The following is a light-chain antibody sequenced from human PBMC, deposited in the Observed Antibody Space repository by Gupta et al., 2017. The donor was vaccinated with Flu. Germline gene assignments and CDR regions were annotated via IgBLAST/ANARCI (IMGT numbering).Light chain of an antibody. CDR2: DVS. V-gene: IGKV1-39*01. CDR1: QSSSSN. J-gene: IGKJ1*01. Sequence: IQLTQSPSSLSASVGDRVSITCRASQSSSSNLNWYQKKPGKAPKLLIWDVSSLQSGVPSRCSGSGSGQVCTSTSSSLQTDYGGTYSGQQKCRFPFTFGQGTKVEIK. CDR3: QQKCRFPFT.